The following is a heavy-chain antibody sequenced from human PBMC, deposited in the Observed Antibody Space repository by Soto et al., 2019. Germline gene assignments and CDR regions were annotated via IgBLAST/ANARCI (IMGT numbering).Heavy chain of an antibody. D-gene: IGHD3-9*01. J-gene: IGHJ5*02. CDR3: ARDGSSDRLTWFDP. V-gene: IGHV1-46*01. CDR2: ISPSGGST. CDR1: GYTFTDYY. Sequence: QVQLVQSGAEVKKPGASVKVSCKASGYTFTDYYMHWVRQAPGQGLEWMGIISPSGGSTYAQKFPGRVTATRVTSTSTVYMELSSLRSEDTAVYYCARDGSSDRLTWFDPWGQGTLVTVSS.